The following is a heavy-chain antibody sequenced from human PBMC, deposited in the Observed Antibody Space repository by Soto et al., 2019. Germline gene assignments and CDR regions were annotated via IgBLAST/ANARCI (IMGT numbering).Heavy chain of an antibody. CDR3: AREVYYDFWSGFNTHPYYFDD. V-gene: IGHV3-30-3*01. D-gene: IGHD3-3*01. Sequence: VQLVESGGGMVQPGRSLRLSCAASGFTFSRHTMHWVRQAPGKGQEWVAALSDDGSNTYYADSVNGRFTISRDNSKNTLYLQMNSLSSEDTAVHHCAREVYYDFWSGFNTHPYYFDDWGQGTLVTVSS. CDR2: LSDDGSNT. CDR1: GFTFSRHT. J-gene: IGHJ4*02.